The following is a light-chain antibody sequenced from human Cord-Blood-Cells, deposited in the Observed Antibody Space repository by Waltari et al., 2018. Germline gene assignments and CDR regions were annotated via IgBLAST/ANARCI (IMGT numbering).Light chain of an antibody. CDR1: QSISSY. V-gene: IGKV1-39*01. CDR2: AAS. CDR3: QQSYSTPLFP. J-gene: IGKJ3*01. Sequence: DIQMTQSPSSLSASVGDRVTITCRASQSISSYLNWYQQKPGKAPKLLIYAASSLQSGVPSRFSGSGSGTDFTLTISSLQPDDFATDYCQQSYSTPLFPFGPGTKVDIK.